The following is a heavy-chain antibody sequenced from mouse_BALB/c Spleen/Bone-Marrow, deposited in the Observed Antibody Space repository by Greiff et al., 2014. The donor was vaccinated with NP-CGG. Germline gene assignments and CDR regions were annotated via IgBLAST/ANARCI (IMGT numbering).Heavy chain of an antibody. CDR3: ATCYYGSSLFAY. V-gene: IGHV14-3*02. CDR1: GFNIKNTY. J-gene: IGHJ3*01. D-gene: IGHD1-1*01. Sequence: VQLQQPGAELVKPGASVKLSCTASGFNIKNTYIHWVKQRPEQGLEWIGRIDPANVNTKYDPKFQGKATITADTSSNTAYLQLSSLTSEDTAVYYCATCYYGSSLFAYWGQGTLVTVSA. CDR2: IDPANVNT.